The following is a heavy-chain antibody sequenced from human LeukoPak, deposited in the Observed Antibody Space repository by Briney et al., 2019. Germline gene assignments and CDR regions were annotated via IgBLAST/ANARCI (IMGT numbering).Heavy chain of an antibody. CDR2: IYYSGST. V-gene: IGHV4-39*01. D-gene: IGHD2-2*01. J-gene: IGHJ4*02. Sequence: SETLSLTCTVSGGSISSSSYYWGWIRQPPGKGLERIGSIYYSGSTYYNPSLKSRVTISVDTSKNQFSLKLSSVTAADTAVYYCARGWSVVPAAMIEYFDYWGQGTLVTVSS. CDR3: ARGWSVVPAAMIEYFDY. CDR1: GGSISSSSYY.